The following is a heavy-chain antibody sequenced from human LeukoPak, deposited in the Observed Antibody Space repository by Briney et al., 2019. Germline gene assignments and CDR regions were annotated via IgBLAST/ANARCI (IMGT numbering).Heavy chain of an antibody. CDR1: GGAFRDYS. CDR2: MIQSGSS. Sequence: PSETLSLTCGVSGGAFRDYSWSWIRQAPGKGLEWIGEMIQSGSSNYNPSLRSRVTISGDTSRNQFSLKLNSLTAADTAVYYCARGNIVATILGGLHGTTAFDFWGQGILVTVSS. J-gene: IGHJ4*02. V-gene: IGHV4-34*01. D-gene: IGHD5-12*01. CDR3: ARGNIVATILGGLHGTTAFDF.